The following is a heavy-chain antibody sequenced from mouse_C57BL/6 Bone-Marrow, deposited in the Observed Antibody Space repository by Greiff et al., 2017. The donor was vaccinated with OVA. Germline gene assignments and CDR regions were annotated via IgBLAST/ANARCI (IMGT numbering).Heavy chain of an antibody. D-gene: IGHD1-1*01. Sequence: VNLVESGAELMKPGASVKLSCKATGYTFTGYWIEWVKQRPGHGLEWIGEILPGSGSTNYNEKFKGKATFTADTSSNTAYMKHSSLTTEDSAIYYCAREIMTTVVAWDFDVWGTGTTVTVSS. CDR2: ILPGSGST. J-gene: IGHJ1*03. V-gene: IGHV1-9*01. CDR3: AREIMTTVVAWDFDV. CDR1: GYTFTGYW.